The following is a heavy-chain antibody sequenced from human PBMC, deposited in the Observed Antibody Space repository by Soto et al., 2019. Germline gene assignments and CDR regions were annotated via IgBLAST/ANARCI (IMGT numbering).Heavy chain of an antibody. J-gene: IGHJ4*02. CDR1: EFTFSGSS. V-gene: IGHV3-73*02. D-gene: IGHD1-26*01. Sequence: DVQLVESGGGLVQPGGSLKLSCAASEFTFSGSSMHWVRQASGKGLEWVGRIRSKTTNYATAYAASVKDRFTISRDDSKNTTYLQMSSLKTEDTAVYYCTPEGAGFKYWGQGTLDTVSS. CDR2: IRSKTTNYAT. CDR3: TPEGAGFKY.